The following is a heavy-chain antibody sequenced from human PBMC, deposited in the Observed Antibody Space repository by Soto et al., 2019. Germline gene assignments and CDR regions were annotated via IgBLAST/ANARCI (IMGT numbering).Heavy chain of an antibody. D-gene: IGHD2-2*01. CDR3: ARLGAGHCVSINCFPSPTMGYGMDV. V-gene: IGHV4-30-4*01. CDR1: GGSISSGDYY. Sequence: QVQLQESGPGLVKPSQTLSLTCTVSGGSISSGDYYWSWIRQPPGKGLEWIGYIYYSGSTYYNPSLKSRVTISVETSKNQFSLKLSSVTAADTAVYYCARLGAGHCVSINCFPSPTMGYGMDVWGQGTTVTVSS. J-gene: IGHJ6*02. CDR2: IYYSGST.